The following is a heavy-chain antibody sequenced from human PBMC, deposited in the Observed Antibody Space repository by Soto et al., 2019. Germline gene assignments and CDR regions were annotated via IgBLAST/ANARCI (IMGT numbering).Heavy chain of an antibody. J-gene: IGHJ4*02. CDR2: VYPGDSDT. V-gene: IGHV5-51*01. CDR1: GYSFTSYW. CDR3: ARLAGEGLWSPYFDY. Sequence: LGESLKISCKGSGYSFTSYWIGWVRQMPGKGLEWMGIVYPGDSDTRYSPSFQGQVTISADKSISTAYLQWSSLKASDTAMYYCARLAGEGLWSPYFDYWGQGTLVTVSS. D-gene: IGHD3-10*01.